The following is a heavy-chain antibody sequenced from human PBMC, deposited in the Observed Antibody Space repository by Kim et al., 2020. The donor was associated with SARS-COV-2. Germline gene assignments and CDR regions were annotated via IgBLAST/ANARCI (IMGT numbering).Heavy chain of an antibody. V-gene: IGHV3-21*01. CDR1: GFTFSSYS. J-gene: IGHJ4*02. D-gene: IGHD1-26*01. Sequence: GGSLRLSCAASGFTFSSYSMNWVRQAPGKGLEWVSSISSSSSYIYYADSVKGRFTISRDNAKNSLYLQMNSLRAEDTAVYYCARARTGAIHPKPDYWGQGTLVTVSS. CDR3: ARARTGAIHPKPDY. CDR2: ISSSSSYI.